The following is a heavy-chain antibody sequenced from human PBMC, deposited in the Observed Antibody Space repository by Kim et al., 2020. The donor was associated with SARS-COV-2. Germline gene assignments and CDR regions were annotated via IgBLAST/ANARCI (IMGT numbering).Heavy chain of an antibody. Sequence: GGSLRLSCAASGFTFSSYEMNWVRKAPGKGLEWVSNISSTGTITNYAESVRGRFTLSRDNAKKSMYLQINSLRAEDTAVYYCARTLYSGSPRHYYYGMDV. J-gene: IGHJ6*01. CDR2: ISSTGTIT. CDR1: GFTFSSYE. CDR3: ARTLYSGSPRHYYYGMDV. D-gene: IGHD1-26*01. V-gene: IGHV3-48*03.